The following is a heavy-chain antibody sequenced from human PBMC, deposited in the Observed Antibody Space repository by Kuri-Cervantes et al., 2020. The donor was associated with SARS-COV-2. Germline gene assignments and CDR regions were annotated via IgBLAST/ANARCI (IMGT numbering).Heavy chain of an antibody. D-gene: IGHD7-27*01. J-gene: IGHJ6*03. CDR3: ARAAGDQGEYYYYYYMDV. CDR2: IYYSGST. Sequence: LRLSCTVSGGSVSSGSYYWSWIRQPPGKGLEWIGYIYYSGSTNYNPSLKSRVTISVDTSKNQFSLKLSSVTAADTAVYYCARAAGDQGEYYYYYYMDVWGKGTTVTVSS. V-gene: IGHV4-61*01. CDR1: GGSVSSGSYY.